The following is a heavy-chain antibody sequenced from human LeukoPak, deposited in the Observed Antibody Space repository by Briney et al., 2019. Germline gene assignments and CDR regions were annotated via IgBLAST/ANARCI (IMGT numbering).Heavy chain of an antibody. CDR1: GYTFTSYG. V-gene: IGHV1-18*01. J-gene: IGHJ4*02. CDR3: ARDSNYYDSSGYYGH. CDR2: ISAYNGNT. Sequence: RWASVKVSCKASGYTFTSYGISWVRQAPGQGLEWMGWISAYNGNTNYAQKLQGRVTMTTDTSTSTAYMELRSLRSDDTAVYYCARDSNYYDSSGYYGHWGQGTLVTVSS. D-gene: IGHD3-22*01.